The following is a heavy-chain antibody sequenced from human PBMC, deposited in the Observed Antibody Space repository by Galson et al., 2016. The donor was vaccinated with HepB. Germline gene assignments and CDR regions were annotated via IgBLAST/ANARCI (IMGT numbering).Heavy chain of an antibody. Sequence: SLRLSCAASGFSVSSSYLSWVRQAPGKGLDWVSVIYAGGLTFYADSVKGRFTISRDNSKNTLYLQMNSLRAEDTAVYYCARGLEPIYYYYGMDVWGQGTTVTVSS. D-gene: IGHD1-14*01. CDR1: GFSVSSSY. J-gene: IGHJ6*02. V-gene: IGHV3-53*01. CDR2: IYAGGLT. CDR3: ARGLEPIYYYYGMDV.